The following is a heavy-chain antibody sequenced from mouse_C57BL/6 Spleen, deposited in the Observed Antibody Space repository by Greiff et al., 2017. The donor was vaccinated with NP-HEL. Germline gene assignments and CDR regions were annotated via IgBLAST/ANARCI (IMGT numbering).Heavy chain of an antibody. CDR3: ERRAYYSKGYAMDY. CDR1: GYTFTDYY. D-gene: IGHD2-5*01. CDR2: INPNNGGT. V-gene: IGHV1-26*01. J-gene: IGHJ4*01. Sequence: EVQLQQSGPELVKPGASVKISCKASGYTFTDYYMNWVKQSHGKSLEWIGDINPNNGGTSYNQKFKGKATLTVDKSSSTAYMELRSLTSEDSAVYYCERRAYYSKGYAMDYWGQGTSVTVSS.